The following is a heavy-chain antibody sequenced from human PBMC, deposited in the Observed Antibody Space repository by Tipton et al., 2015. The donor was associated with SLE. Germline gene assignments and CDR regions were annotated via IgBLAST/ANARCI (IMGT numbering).Heavy chain of an antibody. Sequence: SLRLSCAASGFTFSSYAMHWVRQAPGKGLEWVAVISYDGSNKYYADSVKGRFTISRDNSKNTLYLQMNSLRAEDTAVYYCAKDGEYSSSPAAFDIWGQGTMVTVSS. CDR2: ISYDGSNK. D-gene: IGHD6-6*01. CDR3: AKDGEYSSSPAAFDI. V-gene: IGHV3-30*04. J-gene: IGHJ3*02. CDR1: GFTFSSYA.